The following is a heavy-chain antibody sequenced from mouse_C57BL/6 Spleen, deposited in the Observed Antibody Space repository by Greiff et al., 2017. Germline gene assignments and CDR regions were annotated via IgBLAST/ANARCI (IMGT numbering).Heavy chain of an antibody. CDR3: ARRDGDYWYLRF. J-gene: IGHJ1*03. Sequence: QVQLQQSGAELVRPGASVTLSCKASGYTFTDYEMHWVKQTPVHGLEWIGAIDPETGGTAYNQKFKGKAILTADKSSSTAYMELRSLTSEDSAVYYGARRDGDYWYLRFGGTGTRVTVSS. CDR2: IDPETGGT. D-gene: IGHD3-3*01. CDR1: GYTFTDYE. V-gene: IGHV1-15*01.